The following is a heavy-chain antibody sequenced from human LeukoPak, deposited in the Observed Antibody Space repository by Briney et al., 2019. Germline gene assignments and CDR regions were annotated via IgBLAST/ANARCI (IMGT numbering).Heavy chain of an antibody. CDR1: GLTVSNNY. V-gene: IGHV3-53*01. J-gene: IGHJ4*02. CDR3: ARCYDSTGFGGD. Sequence: GGSLRLSCAASGLTVSNNYMIWVRQAPGKGLEWVSLIYSGGSTYYADSVMGRFTISRDNSKNTLYLQMSSLRAEDTAVYYCARCYDSTGFGGDWGQGTLVTVSS. CDR2: IYSGGST. D-gene: IGHD3-22*01.